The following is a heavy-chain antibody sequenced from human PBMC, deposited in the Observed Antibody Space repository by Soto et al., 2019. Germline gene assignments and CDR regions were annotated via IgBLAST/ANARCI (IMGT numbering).Heavy chain of an antibody. CDR2: ISYDGSKK. Sequence: QVQLVESGGGVVQPGRSLRLSCAASGFTFSTYAMHWVRQAPGQGLEWVAVISYDGSKKDYVESVKGRFTVSRDNSKNTLYLQMNILRADDTAVYYCAKDTGRFGELLDFWGQGNLVTASS. D-gene: IGHD3-10*01. CDR3: AKDTGRFGELLDF. V-gene: IGHV3-30*18. CDR1: GFTFSTYA. J-gene: IGHJ4*02.